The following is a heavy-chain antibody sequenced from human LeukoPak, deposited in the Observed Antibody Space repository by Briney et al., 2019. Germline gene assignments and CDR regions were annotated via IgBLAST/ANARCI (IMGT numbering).Heavy chain of an antibody. J-gene: IGHJ6*03. D-gene: IGHD3-3*01. CDR1: GGSISSGDYY. CDR2: IYYSGST. Sequence: PSETLSLTCTVSGGSISSGDYYWRWIRQPPGKGLEWIGYIYYSGSTYYNPSLKSRVTISVDTSKNQFSLKLSSVTAADTAVHYCARAYDFWSGNYYYYMDVWGKGTTVTVSS. CDR3: ARAYDFWSGNYYYYMDV. V-gene: IGHV4-30-4*08.